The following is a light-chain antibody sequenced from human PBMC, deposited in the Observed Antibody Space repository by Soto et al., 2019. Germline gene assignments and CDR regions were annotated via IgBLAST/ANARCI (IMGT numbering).Light chain of an antibody. CDR1: QDIRND. V-gene: IGKV1-6*01. CDR3: LQDYIYPYT. Sequence: AIQMTQSPSSLSVSVGDRITITCRASQDIRNDLGWYQQKPGKAPKLLIYGTSNLQSGVPSRFRGSGSGTDFTLTISSLQPEDFATYYCLQDYIYPYTFGQGTKVDIK. J-gene: IGKJ2*01. CDR2: GTS.